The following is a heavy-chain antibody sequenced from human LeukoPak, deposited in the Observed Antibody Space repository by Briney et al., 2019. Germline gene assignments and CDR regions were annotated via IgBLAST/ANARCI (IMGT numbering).Heavy chain of an antibody. CDR3: AGRPIAAASAFDI. J-gene: IGHJ3*02. CDR2: IYPGDSDT. D-gene: IGHD6-13*01. V-gene: IGHV5-51*01. CDR1: GYTFTSYC. Sequence: GESLKISCKGSGYTFTSYCIGWVRQIPGKGLEWMGIIYPGDSDTRYSPSFQGQVTISADKSISTAYLQWSSLKASDTAMYYCAGRPIAAASAFDIWGQGTTVTVSS.